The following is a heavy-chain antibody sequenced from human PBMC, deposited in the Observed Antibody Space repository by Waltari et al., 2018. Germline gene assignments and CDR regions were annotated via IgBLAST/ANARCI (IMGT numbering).Heavy chain of an antibody. CDR1: GFTFSNYG. V-gene: IGHV3-48*04. CDR3: ARGGSARPDY. J-gene: IGHJ4*02. CDR2: ISSNSRTI. Sequence: EVQLVESGGDLVQPGGSLRLSCAASGFTFSNYGMDWVRQAPGKGLEWISYISSNSRTINYADSVMGRFSISRDNAKSSLYLQMNRLRAEDTAVYYCARGGSARPDYWGQGTLVTVSS.